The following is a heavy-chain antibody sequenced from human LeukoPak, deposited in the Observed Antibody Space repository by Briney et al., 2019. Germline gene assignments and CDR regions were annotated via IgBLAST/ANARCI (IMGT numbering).Heavy chain of an antibody. CDR1: GYSISSGYY. D-gene: IGHD3-3*01. Sequence: PSEALSLTCAVSGYSISSGYYWGWIRQPPGKGLEWIGSIYHSGSTYYNPSLKSRVTISVDTSKNQFSLKLSSVTAADTAVYYCARLESGYYLGVNWFDPWGQGTWSPSPQ. CDR2: IYHSGST. CDR3: ARLESGYYLGVNWFDP. J-gene: IGHJ5*02. V-gene: IGHV4-38-2*01.